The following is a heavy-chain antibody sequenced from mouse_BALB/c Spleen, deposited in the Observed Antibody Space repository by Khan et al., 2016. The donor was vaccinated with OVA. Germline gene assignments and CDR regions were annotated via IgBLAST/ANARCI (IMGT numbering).Heavy chain of an antibody. D-gene: IGHD2-14*01. Sequence: QVQLKQSGPGLVAPSQSLSITCTVSGFSLSRSNVHWFRQPPGKGLEWLGMIWGGGNTDYTSALKSRLSISKDNSKSQIFLKMNRLQNDDQAMYYCARTYYRYDGYDAMDYWGQGTSVTVPS. V-gene: IGHV2-6-4*01. CDR1: GFSLSRSN. CDR3: ARTYYRYDGYDAMDY. CDR2: IWGGGNT. J-gene: IGHJ4*01.